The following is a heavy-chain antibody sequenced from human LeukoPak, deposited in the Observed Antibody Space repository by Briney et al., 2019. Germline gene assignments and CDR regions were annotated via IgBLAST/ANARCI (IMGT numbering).Heavy chain of an antibody. D-gene: IGHD6-6*01. CDR1: GGSISNSPYY. J-gene: IGHJ4*01. CDR2: IFYTGRT. V-gene: IGHV4-39*07. CDR3: ARDRPFNPLVY. Sequence: SETLSLTCTVSGGSISNSPYYWAWIRHSPGKGLEWIGSIFYTGRTYYNPSLESQVSISVDTSKNHLSLTLTSVTAADTAVYFCARDRPFNPLVYWGQGALVIVSS.